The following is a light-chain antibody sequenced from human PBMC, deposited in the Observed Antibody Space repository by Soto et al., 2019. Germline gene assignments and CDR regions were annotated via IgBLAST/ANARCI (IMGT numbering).Light chain of an antibody. V-gene: IGKV1-9*01. CDR2: AAS. J-gene: IGKJ5*01. CDR3: HQSNSYPVT. CDR1: QGIGSS. Sequence: IQLTQSPSSLSASVGDRVTITCRASQGIGSSLAWYQQKPGKAPKVLIYAASTLQSGVPSRFSGSGSGTDFTLTISSLQAEDFGTYYCHQSNSYPVTFGQGTRLEIK.